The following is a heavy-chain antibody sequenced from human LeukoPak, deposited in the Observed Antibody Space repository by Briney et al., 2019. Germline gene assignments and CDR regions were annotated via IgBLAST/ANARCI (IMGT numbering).Heavy chain of an antibody. Sequence: PGGSLRLSCAASGFTFDDFDIHWVRQVPGKGLEWVSNITWNSGDVAYADSVKGRFTISRDNAKNSLYLQMNNLRADDTALYFCAKDLRGTGAFDMWGQGTLVTVSS. CDR1: GFTFDDFD. CDR2: ITWNSGDV. CDR3: AKDLRGTGAFDM. D-gene: IGHD3-10*01. V-gene: IGHV3-9*01. J-gene: IGHJ3*02.